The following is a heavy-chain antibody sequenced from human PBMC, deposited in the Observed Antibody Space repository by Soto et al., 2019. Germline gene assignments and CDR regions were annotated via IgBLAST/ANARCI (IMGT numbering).Heavy chain of an antibody. CDR2: INSDGSST. CDR3: ARELVVVVAATTVYYYYGMDV. V-gene: IGHV3-74*01. D-gene: IGHD2-15*01. Sequence: GGSLRLSCAASGFTFSSYWMHWVRQAPGKXLVWVSRINSDGSSTSYADSVKGRFTISRDNAKNTLYLQMDSLRAEDTAVYYCARELVVVVAATTVYYYYGMDVWGQGTTVTVSS. J-gene: IGHJ6*02. CDR1: GFTFSSYW.